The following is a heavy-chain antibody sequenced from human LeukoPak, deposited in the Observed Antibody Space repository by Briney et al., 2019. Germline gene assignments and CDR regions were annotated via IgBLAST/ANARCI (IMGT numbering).Heavy chain of an antibody. CDR2: IWYDGSNK. D-gene: IGHD3-22*01. Sequence: HAGRSLRLSCAASGFTFSSYGMHWVRQAPGKGLEWVAFIWYDGSNKYYADSVKGRFTISRDNSKNTLYLQMNSLRAEDTAVYYCARDEGVYYYDSSGFTLDYWGQGTLVTVSS. J-gene: IGHJ4*02. V-gene: IGHV3-33*01. CDR1: GFTFSSYG. CDR3: ARDEGVYYYDSSGFTLDY.